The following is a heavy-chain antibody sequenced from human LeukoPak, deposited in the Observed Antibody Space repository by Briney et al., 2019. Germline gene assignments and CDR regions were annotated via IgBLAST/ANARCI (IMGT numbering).Heavy chain of an antibody. V-gene: IGHV3-9*03. CDR1: GFTFYDYA. Sequence: SLRLSCAASGFTFYDYAMHWVRQAPGKGLEWVSGITWNSDNIEYADSVKGRFTISRDNAKNSLYLQMNSLRAEDMALYYCAKGGGGRLIYYYYMDVWGKGTTVTVSS. CDR3: AKGGGGRLIYYYYMDV. CDR2: ITWNSDNI. J-gene: IGHJ6*03. D-gene: IGHD3-16*01.